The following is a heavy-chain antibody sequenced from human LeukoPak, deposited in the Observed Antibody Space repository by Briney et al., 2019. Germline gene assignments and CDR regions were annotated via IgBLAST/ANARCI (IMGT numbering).Heavy chain of an antibody. Sequence: GGSLRLSCAASGFTFSSYGMHWVRQAPGKGLEWVAVIWYDGSNKYYADSVKGRFTISRDNSKNTLYLQMNSLRAEGTAVYYCARDQGGAALDYWGQGTLVTVSS. D-gene: IGHD1-26*01. CDR1: GFTFSSYG. J-gene: IGHJ4*02. CDR3: ARDQGGAALDY. V-gene: IGHV3-33*01. CDR2: IWYDGSNK.